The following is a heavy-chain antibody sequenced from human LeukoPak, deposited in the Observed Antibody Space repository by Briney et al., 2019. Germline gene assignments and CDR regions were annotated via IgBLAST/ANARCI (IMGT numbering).Heavy chain of an antibody. D-gene: IGHD2-21*01. Sequence: PGGSLRLSCAASGFTFSTYWMRFFRQAPGKGLVWVSRINSDGSSTSYADSVKGRFTISRDNAKNTLYLQINSLRAEDTAVYYCARLRDCGGDYWGQGTLVTVSS. V-gene: IGHV3-74*01. J-gene: IGHJ4*02. CDR2: INSDGSST. CDR1: GFTFSTYW. CDR3: ARLRDCGGDY.